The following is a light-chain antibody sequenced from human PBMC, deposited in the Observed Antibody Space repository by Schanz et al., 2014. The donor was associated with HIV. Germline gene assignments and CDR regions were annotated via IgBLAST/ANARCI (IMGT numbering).Light chain of an antibody. V-gene: IGKV1-5*03. Sequence: DIQMTQSPSTLSASVGDRVTITCRASQSISSWLAWYQQKPGKAPKLLIYKASSLESGVPSRFSGSGSGTEFPLTLSSLQPDDFATYYCQQYGSYPWTFGQGTKVQIK. CDR3: QQYGSYPWT. CDR2: KAS. J-gene: IGKJ1*01. CDR1: QSISSW.